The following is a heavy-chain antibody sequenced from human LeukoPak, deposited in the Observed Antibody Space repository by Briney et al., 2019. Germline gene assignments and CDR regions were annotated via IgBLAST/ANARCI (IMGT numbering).Heavy chain of an antibody. J-gene: IGHJ4*02. CDR1: VFIFSRYA. CDR3: AKDTRDYGDYGY. D-gene: IGHD4-17*01. CDR2: MSGGGGRR. V-gene: IGHV3-23*01. Sequence: GGSLRLSCVASVFIFSRYAMSWVRHAPGEGLEWGSSMSGGGGRRYYADSEKGRFTISRDNSKNTLYLQMNSLRAEDTAVYYCAKDTRDYGDYGYWGQGTLVTVSS.